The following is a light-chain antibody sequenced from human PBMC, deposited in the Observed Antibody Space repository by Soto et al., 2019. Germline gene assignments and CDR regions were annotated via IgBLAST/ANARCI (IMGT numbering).Light chain of an antibody. J-gene: IGKJ4*01. CDR3: QQGNSFPLT. CDR2: AAS. CDR1: QEVAIY. Sequence: IQLTQSASSLSACVGDRVTIXCRASQEVAIYLAWYQQKAGEAPKLLIYAASTLYGGGPSRFSGSGSATDFAPTITSLQAEDFATYYGQQGNSFPLTFGGGTKVDIK. V-gene: IGKV1-9*01.